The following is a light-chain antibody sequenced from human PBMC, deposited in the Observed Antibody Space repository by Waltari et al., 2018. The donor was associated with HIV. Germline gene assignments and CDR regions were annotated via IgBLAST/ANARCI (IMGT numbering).Light chain of an antibody. CDR1: RGDVPTYNR. V-gene: IGLV2-18*01. Sequence: QSALTQPPSVSGFPGQSVTISCTGFRGDVPTYNRVSWYQQPPNTPPKLILYEVFKRPSGGPDRFSWSQSGDMASLTVSGLQTEDEADYYCALYTTRNIIFGGGTNLVVL. CDR2: EVF. CDR3: ALYTTRNII. J-gene: IGLJ2*01.